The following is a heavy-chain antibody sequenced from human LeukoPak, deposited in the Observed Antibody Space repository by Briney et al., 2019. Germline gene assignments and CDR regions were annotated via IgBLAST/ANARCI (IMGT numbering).Heavy chain of an antibody. CDR1: GGSISSYY. V-gene: IGHV4-59*01. Sequence: KPSETLSLSCTVSGGSISSYYWSWIRQPPGKGLEWIGYIYYSGSTNYNPSLKSRVTISVDTSKNQFSLKLSSVTAADTAVYRCARDLPYCGGDCYSGYDAFDIWGQGTMVTVSS. CDR2: IYYSGST. D-gene: IGHD2-21*01. CDR3: ARDLPYCGGDCYSGYDAFDI. J-gene: IGHJ3*02.